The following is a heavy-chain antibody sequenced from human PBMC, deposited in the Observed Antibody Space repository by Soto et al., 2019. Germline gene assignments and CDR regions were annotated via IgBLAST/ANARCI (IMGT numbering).Heavy chain of an antibody. V-gene: IGHV3-11*01. CDR3: XXXXXXXXXXXDWFDT. J-gene: IGHJ5*02. CDR2: ISGSGDNI. Sequence: QVQLVESGGDLVKPGGSLRVSCAASXXXXXXYYMTWIRQAPGKGLEWVSYISGSGDNIHYADSVKGRFTISRDNAKNSLYLQMDSLRVEDTAVYXXXXXXXXXXXXXDWFDTWGQGTLVTVSS. CDR1: XXXXXXYY.